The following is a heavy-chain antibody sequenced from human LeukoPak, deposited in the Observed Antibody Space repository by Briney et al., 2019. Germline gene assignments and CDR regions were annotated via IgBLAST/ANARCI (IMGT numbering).Heavy chain of an antibody. CDR2: IQSSGST. J-gene: IGHJ4*02. Sequence: SETLSLTCTVSGDSINNFYWSWIRQPAGKGLEWIGRIQSSGSTEYNPSLKSRVAISIDTSKNQFSLKLSSVTAADTAVYYCARGGHSDFDFWGQGTLVTVSS. D-gene: IGHD2-21*01. CDR1: GDSINNFY. CDR3: ARGGHSDFDF. V-gene: IGHV4-4*07.